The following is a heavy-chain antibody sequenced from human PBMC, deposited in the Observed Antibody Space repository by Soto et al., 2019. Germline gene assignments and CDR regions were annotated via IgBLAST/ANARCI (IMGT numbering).Heavy chain of an antibody. CDR2: ISSSSSYI. CDR3: ARDPIGSMASAGWFGP. J-gene: IGHJ5*02. D-gene: IGHD3-10*01. CDR1: GFTFSSYS. V-gene: IGHV3-21*01. Sequence: GGSLRLSCAASGFTFSSYSMNWVRQAPGKGLEWVSSISSSSSYIYYADSVKGRFTISRDNAKNSLYLQMNSLRAEDTAVYYCARDPIGSMASAGWFGPWGQGTLVTVSS.